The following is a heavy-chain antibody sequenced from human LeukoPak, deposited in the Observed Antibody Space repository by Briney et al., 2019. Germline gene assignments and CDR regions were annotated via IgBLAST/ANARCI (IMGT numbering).Heavy chain of an antibody. J-gene: IGHJ5*02. CDR2: INSDGSTT. D-gene: IGHD3-10*01. CDR3: ARDYVSLRYYYGSGSYGWFDP. CDR1: GFTFSSYW. Sequence: GGSLRLSCAASGFTFSSYWMHWVRQAPGEGLVWVSRINSDGSTTTYADSVKGRFTISRDNAKNTLYLQMNSLRAEDTAVYYCARDYVSLRYYYGSGSYGWFDPWGQGTLVTVSS. V-gene: IGHV3-74*01.